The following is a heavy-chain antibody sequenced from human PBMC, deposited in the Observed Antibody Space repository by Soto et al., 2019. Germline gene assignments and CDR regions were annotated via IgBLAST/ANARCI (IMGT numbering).Heavy chain of an antibody. V-gene: IGHV1-8*01. Sequence: ASVKVSFKASGYTFTNYEISWLLQASGQGLEWMGWMNPGSGNTGYAHKFQGRVTMTRNMSISTAYMELSRLASDDTAIYYCARMASSGSLNWFDPWGQGTLVTVSS. D-gene: IGHD3-10*01. CDR3: ARMASSGSLNWFDP. J-gene: IGHJ5*02. CDR2: MNPGSGNT. CDR1: GYTFTNYE.